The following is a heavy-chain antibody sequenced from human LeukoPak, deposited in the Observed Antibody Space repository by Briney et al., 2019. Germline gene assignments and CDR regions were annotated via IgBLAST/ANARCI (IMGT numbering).Heavy chain of an antibody. J-gene: IGHJ6*02. CDR2: IHSGGST. D-gene: IGHD3-3*01. Sequence: GGSLRLPCAASGFTVSSNYMSWVRQAPGKGLEWVSIIHSGGSTYYADSVKGRFTISRDNSKNTLSLQMNSLRAGDTAVYYCAREAYDFWSGRDAYYGMDVWGQGTTVTVSS. V-gene: IGHV3-53*01. CDR3: AREAYDFWSGRDAYYGMDV. CDR1: GFTVSSNY.